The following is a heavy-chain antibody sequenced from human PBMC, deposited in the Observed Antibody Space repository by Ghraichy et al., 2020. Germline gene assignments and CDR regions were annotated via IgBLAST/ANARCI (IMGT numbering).Heavy chain of an antibody. CDR1: GFTFSGYS. V-gene: IGHV3-48*02. D-gene: IGHD4-23*01. CDR3: ARGSKVVRFYYYDGMDV. Sequence: GGSLRLSCVGSGFTFSGYSMNWVRQSPGKGLEWVSYITSSSRTIFYADSVKGRFTISRDNGQNSLYLQMNSLRDEDTAEYFCARGSKVVRFYYYDGMDVWGQGTTVTVAS. J-gene: IGHJ6*02. CDR2: ITSSSRTI.